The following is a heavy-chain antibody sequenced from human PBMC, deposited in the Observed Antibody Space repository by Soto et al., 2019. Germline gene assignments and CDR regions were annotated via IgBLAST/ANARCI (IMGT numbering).Heavy chain of an antibody. CDR2: IYYSGST. CDR1: VGSISSGDYY. Sequence: LSLTCTVSVGSISSGDYYWSWIRQPPGKGLEWIGYIYYSGSTYYNPSLKSRVTITVDTSKNQFSLKLSSVTAADTAVYYCARVGRKYDILTGYPKAHWFDPWGQGTLVTVSS. D-gene: IGHD3-9*01. V-gene: IGHV4-30-4*01. J-gene: IGHJ5*02. CDR3: ARVGRKYDILTGYPKAHWFDP.